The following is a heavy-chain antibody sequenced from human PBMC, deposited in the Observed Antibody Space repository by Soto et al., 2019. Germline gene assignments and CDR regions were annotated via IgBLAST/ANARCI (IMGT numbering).Heavy chain of an antibody. V-gene: IGHV4-39*01. CDR1: GDSITNNTYY. Sequence: PSETLSLTCSVSGDSITNNTYYWEWIRQPPGKGLEWLGSVYKSGSTYYNPSLKSRVTVSVDTAKNQFSLELDSVTAADTAVYYCASQRDGYSIDYWGQGSLVTVSS. CDR2: VYKSGST. J-gene: IGHJ4*02. CDR3: ASQRDGYSIDY. D-gene: IGHD4-4*01.